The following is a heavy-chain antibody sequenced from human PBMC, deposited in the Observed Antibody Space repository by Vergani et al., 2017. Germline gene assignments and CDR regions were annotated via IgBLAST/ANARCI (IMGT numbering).Heavy chain of an antibody. Sequence: EVQLVESGGGLVQPGGSLRLSCAASGFTFDDYAMHWVRQAPGKGLEWVSGINWNGDSIAYADSVKGRFTISRDNAKNSLYLQMNSLRAEDTALYYCVKDIAASGNYWYFDLWGRGTLVTVSS. J-gene: IGHJ2*01. CDR3: VKDIAASGNYWYFDL. CDR2: INWNGDSI. D-gene: IGHD6-13*01. CDR1: GFTFDDYA. V-gene: IGHV3-9*01.